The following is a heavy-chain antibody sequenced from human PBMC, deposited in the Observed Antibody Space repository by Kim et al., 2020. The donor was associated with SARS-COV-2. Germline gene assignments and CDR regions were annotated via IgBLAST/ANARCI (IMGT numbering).Heavy chain of an antibody. CDR3: ARGGRGSYSIDV. V-gene: IGHV3-48*02. CDR1: GFIFSSYS. D-gene: IGHD1-26*01. J-gene: IGHJ6*02. CDR2: ISHSTSTI. Sequence: GGSLRLSCAASGFIFSSYSMDWVRQAPGKGLQWVSYISHSTSTIYYADSVKGRFTISRDNAGNSLYLQMNSLRDEDTAVYYCARGGRGSYSIDVWGQGTTVTVSS.